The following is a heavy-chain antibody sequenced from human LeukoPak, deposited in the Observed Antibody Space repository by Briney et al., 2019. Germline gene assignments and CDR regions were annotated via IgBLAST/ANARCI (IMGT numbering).Heavy chain of an antibody. CDR3: AKDLGITMVRGVLAA. CDR1: GFTFSSYA. J-gene: IGHJ5*02. D-gene: IGHD3-10*01. Sequence: PGGSLRLSCAASGFTFSSYAMSWVRQAPGKGLEWVSAISGSGGSTYYADSVKGRFTISRDNSKNTLYLQMNSLRAEDTAVYYCAKDLGITMVRGVLAAWGQGTLVTVSS. V-gene: IGHV3-23*01. CDR2: ISGSGGST.